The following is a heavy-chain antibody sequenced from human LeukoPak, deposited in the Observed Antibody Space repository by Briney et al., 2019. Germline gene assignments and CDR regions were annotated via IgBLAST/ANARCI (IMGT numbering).Heavy chain of an antibody. CDR1: GYSFTTYR. D-gene: IGHD4-11*01. CDR3: ARLGDYSSRSFDY. J-gene: IGHJ4*02. Sequence: GESLKISCKGSGYSFTTYRIGWVRQMPGKGLEWMGIIYPGDSDTRYSPSFQGQVTISADKSISTAYLQWSSLKASDTATYYCARLGDYSSRSFDYWGQGTLVTVSS. V-gene: IGHV5-51*01. CDR2: IYPGDSDT.